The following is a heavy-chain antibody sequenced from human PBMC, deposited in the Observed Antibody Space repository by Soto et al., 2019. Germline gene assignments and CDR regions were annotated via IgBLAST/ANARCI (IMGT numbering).Heavy chain of an antibody. D-gene: IGHD2-2*01. CDR3: AKDLKVPAVLWAAMDV. V-gene: IGHV3-30*18. CDR2: ISDDGDNK. Sequence: GGSLSLSCVASGFTFSSYGMHWVRQAPGKGPEWVAVISDDGDNKYYVDSVKGRFTISRDNSKNTLYLQMNSLKTEDTAVYYCAKDLKVPAVLWAAMDVWGQGTTVTVSS. CDR1: GFTFSSYG. J-gene: IGHJ6*02.